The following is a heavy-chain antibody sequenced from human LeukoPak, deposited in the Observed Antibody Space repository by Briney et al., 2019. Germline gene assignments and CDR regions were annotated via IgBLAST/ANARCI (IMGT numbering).Heavy chain of an antibody. Sequence: GGSLRLSCAASGFTFNSYGMFWVRQAPGKGLEWVAFIWPDGSNKLYGDSAKGRFTISRDNSKNTLYLQMNSLRAEDTAMYYCARGLGIGAFDIWGQGTMVTVYS. J-gene: IGHJ3*02. CDR1: GFTFNSYG. D-gene: IGHD7-27*01. CDR2: IWPDGSNK. V-gene: IGHV3-33*01. CDR3: ARGLGIGAFDI.